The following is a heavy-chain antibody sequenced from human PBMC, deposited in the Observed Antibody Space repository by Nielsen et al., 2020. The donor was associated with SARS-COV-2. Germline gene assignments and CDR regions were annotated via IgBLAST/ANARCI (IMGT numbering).Heavy chain of an antibody. V-gene: IGHV4-39*01. D-gene: IGHD6-19*01. Sequence: SETLSLTCTVSGGSISSSSYYWGWIRQPPGKELEWIGSIYYSGSTYYNPSLKSRVTISVDTSKNQFSLKLSSVTAADTAVYYCARVYSSGWFETGFDYWGQGTLVTVSS. J-gene: IGHJ4*02. CDR2: IYYSGST. CDR3: ARVYSSGWFETGFDY. CDR1: GGSISSSSYY.